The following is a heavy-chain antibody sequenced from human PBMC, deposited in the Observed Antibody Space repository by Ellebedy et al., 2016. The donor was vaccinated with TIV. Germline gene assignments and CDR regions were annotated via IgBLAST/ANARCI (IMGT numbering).Heavy chain of an antibody. D-gene: IGHD3-22*01. J-gene: IGHJ4*02. Sequence: ASVKVSCKASGYTFTSYFLHWVRQAPGQGLEWMGIINPTSGSSNYAQKFQGRVTMTRDTSTSTVYMELSSLRSEDTAVYYCARGDNYYFDSSGYYYSYWGQGTLVTVSS. CDR3: ARGDNYYFDSSGYYYSY. V-gene: IGHV1-46*01. CDR1: GYTFTSYF. CDR2: INPTSGSS.